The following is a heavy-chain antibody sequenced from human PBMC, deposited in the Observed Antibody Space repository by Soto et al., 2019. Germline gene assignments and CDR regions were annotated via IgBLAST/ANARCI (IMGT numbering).Heavy chain of an antibody. CDR1: GFTFSSYA. Sequence: GGSLRLSCAASGFTFSSYAMSWVRQAPGKGLEWVSAISGSGGSTYYADSVKGRFTISRDNSKNTLYLQMNSLRAEDTAVYYCANLPTSSSVVVTAPTSDYWGQGTLVTVSS. CDR3: ANLPTSSSVVVTAPTSDY. J-gene: IGHJ4*02. CDR2: ISGSGGST. D-gene: IGHD2-21*02. V-gene: IGHV3-23*01.